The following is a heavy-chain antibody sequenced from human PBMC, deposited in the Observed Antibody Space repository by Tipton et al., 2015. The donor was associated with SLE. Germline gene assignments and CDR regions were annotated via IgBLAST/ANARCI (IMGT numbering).Heavy chain of an antibody. D-gene: IGHD4-17*01. CDR2: IWYDGSNK. J-gene: IGHJ4*02. V-gene: IGHV3-33*01. CDR3: AREVPRLRRTVGY. CDR1: GFTFSSYG. Sequence: SLRLSCAASGFTFSSYGMHWVRQAPGKGLEWVAVIWYDGSNKYYADSVKGRFTISRDNSKNTLYLQMNSLRAEDTAVYYCAREVPRLRRTVGYWGQGTLVTVSS.